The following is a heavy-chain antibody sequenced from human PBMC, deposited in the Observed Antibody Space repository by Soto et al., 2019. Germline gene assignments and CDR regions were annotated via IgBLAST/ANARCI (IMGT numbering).Heavy chain of an antibody. V-gene: IGHV1-69*12. CDR1: GGTFSSYA. J-gene: IGHJ6*02. Sequence: QVQLVQSGAEVKKPGSSVKVSCKASGGTFSSYAINWVRQAPGQGLEWMGGIIPIFGTADYAQKFQGRVTITADESTSTGYMELSSLRSEDTAVYYCARSLTGTYYYYGMDVWGQGTTVTVSS. D-gene: IGHD1-20*01. CDR3: ARSLTGTYYYYGMDV. CDR2: IIPIFGTA.